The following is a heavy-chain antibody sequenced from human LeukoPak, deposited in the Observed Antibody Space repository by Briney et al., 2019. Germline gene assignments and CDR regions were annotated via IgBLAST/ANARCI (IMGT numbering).Heavy chain of an antibody. CDR1: GFTFSNYD. J-gene: IGHJ4*02. D-gene: IGHD2-8*02. CDR2: IWYDGNKE. Sequence: GGSLRLSCAASGFTFSNYDMHWVRQAPGKGLEWVATIWYDGNKEDYADSVKGRFTISRDNSKNTLYLQMNSLRAKDTAVYYCARDPSGPPDYWGQGTLVTVSS. CDR3: ARDPSGPPDY. V-gene: IGHV3-33*01.